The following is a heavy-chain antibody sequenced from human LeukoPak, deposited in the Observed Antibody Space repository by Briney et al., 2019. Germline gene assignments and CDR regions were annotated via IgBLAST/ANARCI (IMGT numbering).Heavy chain of an antibody. CDR2: IYYSGST. D-gene: IGHD3-9*01. V-gene: IGHV4-59*01. J-gene: IGHJ4*02. CDR3: ATLRKAHYDILTGYSPEYYFDY. Sequence: SETLSLTCTVSGGSISSYYWSWIRQPPGKGLEWIGYIYYSGSTNYNPSLKSRVPISVDTSKNQCSLKLSSVTAADTAVYYCATLRKAHYDILTGYSPEYYFDYWGQRTLVTVSS. CDR1: GGSISSYY.